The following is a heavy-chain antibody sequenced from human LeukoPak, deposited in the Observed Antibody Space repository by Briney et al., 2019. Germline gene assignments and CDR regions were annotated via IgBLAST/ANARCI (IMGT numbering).Heavy chain of an antibody. CDR1: GFTFSSYW. V-gene: IGHV3-7*05. Sequence: PGGSLRLSCAASGFTFSSYWMTWVRQAPGKGLEWVANINQDGSEKFYVDSVKGRFTISRDNAKNSLYLQMNSLRAEDTAVYYCARAVSGNYYYYGMDVWGQGTTVTVSS. CDR2: INQDGSEK. J-gene: IGHJ6*02. CDR3: ARAVSGNYYYYGMDV. D-gene: IGHD5/OR15-5a*01.